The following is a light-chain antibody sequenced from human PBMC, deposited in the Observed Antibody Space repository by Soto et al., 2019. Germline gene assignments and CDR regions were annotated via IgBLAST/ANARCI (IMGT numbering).Light chain of an antibody. J-gene: IGKJ1*01. CDR2: DSS. CDR1: QSISTY. CDR3: QQSYSNPTWT. Sequence: DNQLTRSLSSLSAYVGDRITMNLRASQSISTYLNWYQQKPGEAPTLLVYDSSTLQSGVPSRFSGSGFGAEFTLTVSSLQPEDFATYYCQQSYSNPTWTFGQGTKVDI. V-gene: IGKV1-39*01.